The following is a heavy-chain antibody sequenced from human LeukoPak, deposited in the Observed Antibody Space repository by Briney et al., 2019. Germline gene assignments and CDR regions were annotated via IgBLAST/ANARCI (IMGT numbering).Heavy chain of an antibody. CDR1: GGSINNYY. Sequence: SETLSLTCTVSGGSINNYYWSWIRQPPGKGLEWIGYIYYRGSTNYSPSLKSRVTMYVDTSKNQLSLKLSSVTAADTAMYYCARARYTNSWYAVDIWGQGTMVTVSS. CDR2: IYYRGST. J-gene: IGHJ3*02. CDR3: ARARYTNSWYAVDI. D-gene: IGHD6-13*01. V-gene: IGHV4-59*08.